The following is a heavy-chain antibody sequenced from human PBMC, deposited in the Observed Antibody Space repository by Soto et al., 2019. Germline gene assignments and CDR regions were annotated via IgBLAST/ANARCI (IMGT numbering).Heavy chain of an antibody. J-gene: IGHJ4*02. CDR2: ISAYNGNT. CDR1: GYTFTSYG. V-gene: IGHV1-18*01. CDR3: AGDLAVGRVDY. Sequence: QVQLVQSGAEVKKPGASVKVSCKASGYTFTSYGIIWVRQAPGQGLEWMGWISAYNGNTKYAQKLQGRVTMTTDTSTSRAYKEVRSRRSDDTAVYYCAGDLAVGRVDYWGQGTLVTVSS.